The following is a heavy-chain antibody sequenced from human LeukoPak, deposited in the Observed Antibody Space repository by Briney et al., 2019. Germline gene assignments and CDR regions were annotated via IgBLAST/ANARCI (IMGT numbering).Heavy chain of an antibody. D-gene: IGHD6-19*01. CDR1: GFTVSNTY. CDR2: IYSAGGT. V-gene: IGHV3-53*01. J-gene: IGHJ4*02. Sequence: PGGSLRLSCAASGFTVSNTYMSWVRQAPGKGLGWVSVIYSAGGTFYSDSVKGRFTISRDYSKNTPYLQMNSLRADDTAMYYCARDSNGPAFWGQGTLVTVSS. CDR3: ARDSNGPAF.